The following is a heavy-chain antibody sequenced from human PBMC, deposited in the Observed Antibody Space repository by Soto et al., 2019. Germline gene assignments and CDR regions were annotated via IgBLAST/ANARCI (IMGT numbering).Heavy chain of an antibody. V-gene: IGHV1-2*02. J-gene: IGHJ4*02. CDR3: ARGIGSSRLDH. CDR1: GYSFTGYY. Sequence: ASVKVSCKASGYSFTGYYMHWVRQAPGQGLECMGWINPNGGGTYYAQKFQGRATMTRDTSISTAFMELSRLTSDDTAVYYCARGIGSSRLDHWGQGTLVTVSS. D-gene: IGHD6-6*01. CDR2: INPNGGGT.